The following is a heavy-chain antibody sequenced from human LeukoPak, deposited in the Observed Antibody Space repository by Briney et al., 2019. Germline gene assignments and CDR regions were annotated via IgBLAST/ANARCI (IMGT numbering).Heavy chain of an antibody. CDR1: GVSISSYY. V-gene: IGHV4-59*01. CDR2: IYYSGST. CDR3: ARALYDDYVWGSYRYFDY. Sequence: SETLSLTCTVSGVSISSYYWSWIRQPPGKGLGWIGYIYYSGSTNYNPSLKSRVTISVDTSKNQCSLKLSSVAAADTGVYYCARALYDDYVWGSYRYFDYWGQGALVTVSS. D-gene: IGHD3-16*02. J-gene: IGHJ4*02.